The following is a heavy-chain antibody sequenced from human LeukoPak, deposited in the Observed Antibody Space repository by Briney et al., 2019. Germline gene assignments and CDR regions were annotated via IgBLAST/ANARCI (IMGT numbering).Heavy chain of an antibody. CDR2: IYYSGST. CDR3: ARHVPTYYYDSSGPDVWGREWSDP. V-gene: IGHV4-59*08. Sequence: SETLSLTCTVSGGSISSYYWSWIRQPPGKGLEWIGYIYYSGSTNYNPSLKSRVTISVDTSKNQFSLKLSSVTAADTAVYYCARHVPTYYYDSSGPDVWGREWSDPWGQGTLVTVSS. D-gene: IGHD3-22*01. CDR1: GGSISSYY. J-gene: IGHJ5*02.